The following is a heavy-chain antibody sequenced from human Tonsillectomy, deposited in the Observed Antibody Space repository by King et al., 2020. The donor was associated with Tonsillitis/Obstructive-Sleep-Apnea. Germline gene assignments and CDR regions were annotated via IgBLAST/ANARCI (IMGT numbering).Heavy chain of an antibody. CDR1: GFTFRSYA. V-gene: IGHV3-30*04. J-gene: IGHJ4*02. D-gene: IGHD4-23*01. Sequence: VQLVESGGGVVQPGRSLRLSCAASGFTFRSYAMHWVRQAPGKGLEWVAVISYDGSNKYYADSVTGRFTISRDNSKNTLYLQMNSLRAEDTAVYYCASRALTTVVTPAYFYYWGQGSLVTVSS. CDR2: ISYDGSNK. CDR3: ASRALTTVVTPAYFYY.